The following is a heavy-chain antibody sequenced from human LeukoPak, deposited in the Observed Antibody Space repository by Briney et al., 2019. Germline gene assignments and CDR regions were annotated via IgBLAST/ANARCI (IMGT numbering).Heavy chain of an antibody. Sequence: ASVKASCKASGYTFTSYDINWVRQATGQGLEWMGWMNPNSGNTGYAQKFQGRVTITRNTSISTAYMELSSLRSEDTAVYYCARGIDRNYDAFDIWGQGTMVTVSS. D-gene: IGHD4-11*01. CDR2: MNPNSGNT. CDR1: GYTFTSYD. J-gene: IGHJ3*02. CDR3: ARGIDRNYDAFDI. V-gene: IGHV1-8*03.